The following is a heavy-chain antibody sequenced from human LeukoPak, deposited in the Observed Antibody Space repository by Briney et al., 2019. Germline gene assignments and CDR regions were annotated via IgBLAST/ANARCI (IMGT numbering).Heavy chain of an antibody. V-gene: IGHV4-34*01. CDR1: GGSFSGYY. D-gene: IGHD3-10*01. CDR2: INHSGST. CDR3: ARATFEVRGVTYYYYGMDV. J-gene: IGHJ6*02. Sequence: SETLSLTCAVYGGSFSGYYWSWIRQPPGKGLEWIGEINHSGSTNYNPSLKSRVTISVDTSKNQFSLKLSSVTAADTAVYYCARATFEVRGVTYYYYGMDVWGQGTTVTVSS.